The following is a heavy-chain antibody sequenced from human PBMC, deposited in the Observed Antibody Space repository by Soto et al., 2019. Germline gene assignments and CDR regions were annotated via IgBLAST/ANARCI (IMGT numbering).Heavy chain of an antibody. Sequence: EVQLVESGGGLVEPGGSLRLSCAASGFIFSTAWINWVRQAPGKGLEWVGRNKSKIDGGTTDFAASVKGRFAISRDDSQDTMFLQMNSLKSEDTAVYYCTTDSHFSTRLVRFDLWGRGTLVTVSS. V-gene: IGHV3-15*07. D-gene: IGHD3-3*02. CDR3: TTDSHFSTRLVRFDL. CDR1: GFIFSTAW. CDR2: NKSKIDGGTT. J-gene: IGHJ4*01.